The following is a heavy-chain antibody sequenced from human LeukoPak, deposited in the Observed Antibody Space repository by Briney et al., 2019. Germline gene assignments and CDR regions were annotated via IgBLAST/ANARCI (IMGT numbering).Heavy chain of an antibody. J-gene: IGHJ4*02. D-gene: IGHD4-11*01. CDR2: IYTSGST. V-gene: IGHV4-4*07. CDR3: ARDREVGNYVHFDY. Sequence: PSETLSLTCTVSGGSISSYYWSWIRQPAGKGLEWIGRIYTSGSTNYNPSLKSRVTMSVDTSKNQFSLKLSSVTAADTAVYYCARDREVGNYVHFDYWGQGTLVTVSS. CDR1: GGSISSYY.